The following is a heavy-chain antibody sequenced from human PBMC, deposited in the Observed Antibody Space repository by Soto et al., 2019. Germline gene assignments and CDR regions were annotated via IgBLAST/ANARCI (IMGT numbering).Heavy chain of an antibody. Sequence: PGGSLRLSCEGSAFSFGSHTMNWVRQAPGKGLEWVSPINSGGSRSYYADSVKGRFTISRDNAKNSLYLQMNSLRAEDAAIYYCLREVQPAVPREYDDWGQGALVTVAS. CDR2: INSGGSRS. J-gene: IGHJ4*02. CDR3: LREVQPAVPREYDD. CDR1: AFSFGSHT. D-gene: IGHD5-18*01. V-gene: IGHV3-21*01.